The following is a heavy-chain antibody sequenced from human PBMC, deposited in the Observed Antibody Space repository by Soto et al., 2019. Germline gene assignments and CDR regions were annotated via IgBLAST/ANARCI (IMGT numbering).Heavy chain of an antibody. CDR2: IIPILGIA. V-gene: IGHV1-69*02. CDR3: ARLWFGENWFDP. CDR1: GGTFSSYT. Sequence: QVQLVQSGAEVKKPGSSVNVSCKASGGTFSSYTISWVRQAPGQGLEWMGRIIPILGIANYAQKFQGRVTITADKSTSTAYMELSSLRSEDTAVYYCARLWFGENWFDPWGQGTLVPVSS. J-gene: IGHJ5*02. D-gene: IGHD3-10*01.